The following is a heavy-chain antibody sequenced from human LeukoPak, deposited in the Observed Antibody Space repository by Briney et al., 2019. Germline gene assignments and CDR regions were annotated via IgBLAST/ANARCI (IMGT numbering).Heavy chain of an antibody. CDR1: GFSISTYD. D-gene: IGHD2-2*01. CDR3: ARAGKEYQFHGMDV. CDR2: IGTAGDT. J-gene: IGHJ6*02. V-gene: IGHV3-13*01. Sequence: GGALSLSCVASGFSISTYDMFWVRQPTGKGLEWVSVIGTAGDTYYPDSVKDRFTISRDNVRNSLYLQMINLRAGDTAIYYCARAGKEYQFHGMDVWGQGSTVTVSS.